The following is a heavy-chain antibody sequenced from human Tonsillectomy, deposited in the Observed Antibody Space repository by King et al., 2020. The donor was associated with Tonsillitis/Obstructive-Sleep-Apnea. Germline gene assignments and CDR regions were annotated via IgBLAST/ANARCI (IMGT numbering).Heavy chain of an antibody. CDR2: IYYTWRT. CDR3: VRQGGSGWYYFDY. Sequence: QLQESGPGLVKPSETLSLTCTVSGGSITSSSYYWDWVRQPPGKGQEWIGGIYYTWRTYYNPSLKSRVTMSVDTSKNQFSLKLSSVTAADTAVYYCVRQGGSGWYYFDYWGQGTLVTVSS. CDR1: GGSITSSSYY. D-gene: IGHD6-19*01. J-gene: IGHJ4*02. V-gene: IGHV4-39*01.